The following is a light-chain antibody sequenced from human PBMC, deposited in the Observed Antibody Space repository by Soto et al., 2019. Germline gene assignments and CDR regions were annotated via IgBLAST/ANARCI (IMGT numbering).Light chain of an antibody. V-gene: IGLV1-44*01. CDR1: SSNIGSNP. CDR3: AAWDDSLNGQV. J-gene: IGLJ1*01. CDR2: SNN. Sequence: QSVLTQPPSASGTPGQRVTISCSGSSSNIGSNPVNWYQQLPGSDPKLLIYSNNQRPSGVPDRFSGSKSGTSASLAISGLQSEDEADYYCAAWDDSLNGQVFGTGTKVTVL.